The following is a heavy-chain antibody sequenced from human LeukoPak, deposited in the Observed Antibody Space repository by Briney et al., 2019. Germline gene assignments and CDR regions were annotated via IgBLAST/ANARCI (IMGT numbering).Heavy chain of an antibody. CDR1: GFTFSDYY. D-gene: IGHD2-2*01. CDR2: ISGSGSTE. CDR3: ARDSPSSTSWGY. J-gene: IGHJ4*02. Sequence: PGGSLRLSCAASGFTFSDYYMIWLRQAPGKGLEGVSYISGSGSTEYYADSVRGRFTISRDNAKNSLYLQMNSLRAEDTAVYYCARDSPSSTSWGYWGQGTLVTVSS. V-gene: IGHV3-11*04.